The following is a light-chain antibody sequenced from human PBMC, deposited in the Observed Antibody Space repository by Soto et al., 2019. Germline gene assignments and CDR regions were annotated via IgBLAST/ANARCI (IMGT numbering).Light chain of an antibody. CDR2: DAS. CDR1: QSISSQ. Sequence: EIVLTPSPVTLSLSPGDRATLSCRASQSISSQLAWYQQTPGQAPRLLMYDASKRATGIPARFSGSGSGTDFTLTISSLEPEDFAVYYCQQRSNWFTFGGGTKVDIK. V-gene: IGKV3-11*01. CDR3: QQRSNWFT. J-gene: IGKJ4*01.